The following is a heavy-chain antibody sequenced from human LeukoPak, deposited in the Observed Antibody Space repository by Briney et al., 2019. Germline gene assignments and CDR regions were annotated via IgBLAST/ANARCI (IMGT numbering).Heavy chain of an antibody. J-gene: IGHJ4*02. CDR3: ARLIYESSGYYADY. V-gene: IGHV5-51*01. Sequence: PGESLKISCKGSGYTFINYWIGWVRQMPGKGLEWMGIIYPGDSETRYSSSFQGQVTISADKSITTAYLQWRSLKASDTAMYYCARLIYESSGYYADYWGQGTLVTVSS. D-gene: IGHD3-22*01. CDR2: IYPGDSET. CDR1: GYTFINYW.